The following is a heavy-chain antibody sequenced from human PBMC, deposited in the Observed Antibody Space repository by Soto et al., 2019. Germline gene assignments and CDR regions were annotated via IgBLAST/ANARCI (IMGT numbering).Heavy chain of an antibody. V-gene: IGHV3-21*01. Sequence: EEKLLESGGGLVKPGGSLRLSCGASGFSLNTYSMNWLRHVPGKGLEWVSSISSSGNHIDNADSVKGRFNISRDNAKNPLFLNRSNLRADDTALYYCARDTARVAGAFDYWGQGTLVTVSS. CDR1: GFSLNTYS. CDR3: ARDTARVAGAFDY. CDR2: ISSSGNHI. J-gene: IGHJ4*02. D-gene: IGHD6-19*01.